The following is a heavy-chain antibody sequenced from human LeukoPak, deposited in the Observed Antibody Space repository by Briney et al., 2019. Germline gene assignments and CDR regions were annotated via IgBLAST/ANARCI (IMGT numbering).Heavy chain of an antibody. Sequence: SVKVSCKASGGTFSSYAISWVRQAPGQGLEWMGGIIPIFGTANYAQKFQGRVAMTEDTSTDTAYMELSSLRSEDTAVYYCATDPLYYDSSGSWGQGTLVTVSS. D-gene: IGHD3-22*01. V-gene: IGHV1-69*06. CDR2: IIPIFGTA. J-gene: IGHJ5*02. CDR3: ATDPLYYDSSGS. CDR1: GGTFSSYA.